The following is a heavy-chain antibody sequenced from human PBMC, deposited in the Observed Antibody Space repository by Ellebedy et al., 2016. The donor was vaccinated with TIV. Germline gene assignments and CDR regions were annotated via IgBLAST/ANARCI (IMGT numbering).Heavy chain of an antibody. Sequence: AASVKVSCKASGYTFTTYYVHWVRQAPGQGLEWMGVIYPSAGSTDYSRKFQGRVTLTRDTSTSTVYMDLRSLRSEDTAVYYCTTDEMVRGVDDSWGQGTLVTVSS. V-gene: IGHV1-46*01. CDR3: TTDEMVRGVDDS. CDR1: GYTFTTYY. CDR2: IYPSAGST. D-gene: IGHD3-10*01. J-gene: IGHJ4*02.